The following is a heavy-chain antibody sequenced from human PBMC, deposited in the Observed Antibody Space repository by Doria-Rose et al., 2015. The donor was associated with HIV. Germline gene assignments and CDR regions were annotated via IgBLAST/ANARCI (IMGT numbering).Heavy chain of an antibody. Sequence: LSLTCTVSGGSISSYHWNWIRQPPGKGLEWIGYIYSSGSTHYNSSLKSRVTISIDTSKNQFSLKLSSVTAADTAVYYCARFRPSRGIYYSLDVWGKGTTVTVSS. J-gene: IGHJ6*03. CDR2: IYSSGST. CDR1: GGSISSYH. CDR3: ARFRPSRGIYYSLDV. D-gene: IGHD3-10*01. V-gene: IGHV4-4*09.